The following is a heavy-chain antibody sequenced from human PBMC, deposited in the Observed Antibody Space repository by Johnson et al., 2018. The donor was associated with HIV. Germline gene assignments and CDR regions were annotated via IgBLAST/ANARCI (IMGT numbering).Heavy chain of an antibody. CDR2: IYSDGST. CDR1: GFTVSSNY. CDR3: ARESTATRGDAFDI. J-gene: IGHJ3*02. Sequence: VQLVESGGGVVQPGRSLRLSCAASGFTVSSNYMNWVRQAPGKGLEWVSVIYSDGSTYYADSVQGRFTVSRDNSQNLLYLQLSSLRAEDTAVYYCARESTATRGDAFDIWGQGTMVTVSS. D-gene: IGHD4-17*01. V-gene: IGHV3-66*01.